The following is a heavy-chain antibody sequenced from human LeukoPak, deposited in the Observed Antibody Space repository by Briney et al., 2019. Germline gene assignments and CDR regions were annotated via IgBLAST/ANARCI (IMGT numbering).Heavy chain of an antibody. CDR3: ATIGVYYDSSGYYFDY. D-gene: IGHD3-22*01. V-gene: IGHV1-18*01. J-gene: IGHJ4*02. CDR2: ISAYNGNT. CDR1: GYTFTSYG. Sequence: GASVKVSCKASGYTFTSYGISWVRQAPGQGLEWMGWISAYNGNTNYAQKLQGRVTMTTDTSTSTAYMELSSLRSEDTAVYYCATIGVYYDSSGYYFDYWGQGTLVTVSS.